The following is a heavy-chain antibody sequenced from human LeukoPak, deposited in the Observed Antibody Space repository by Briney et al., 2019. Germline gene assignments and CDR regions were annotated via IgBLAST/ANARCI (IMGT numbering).Heavy chain of an antibody. V-gene: IGHV3-23*01. CDR1: GFTFSIYA. CDR3: AKRGPIAVAGTGNDAFDI. D-gene: IGHD6-19*01. J-gene: IGHJ3*02. Sequence: GGSLTLSCPASGFTFSIYAMSWVRQPPGKGLEWVSSISGIGGSTYYADSVKGRFTISRDNSKNTLYLQMNSLRAEDTAVYYCAKRGPIAVAGTGNDAFDIWGQGTMVTVSS. CDR2: ISGIGGST.